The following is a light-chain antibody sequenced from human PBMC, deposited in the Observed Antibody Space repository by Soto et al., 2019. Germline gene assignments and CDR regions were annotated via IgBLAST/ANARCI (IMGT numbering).Light chain of an antibody. CDR1: QSVGSN. Sequence: EIVMTQSPVTLSVSPGERATLACRAGQSVGSNLAWYQQKPGQAPRLLIYGASSRATGIPARFSGSGSGTEFPLTISSLQSEDSAVYYCQHYNNRPLTFGGGAKVEIK. J-gene: IGKJ4*01. CDR2: GAS. CDR3: QHYNNRPLT. V-gene: IGKV3-15*01.